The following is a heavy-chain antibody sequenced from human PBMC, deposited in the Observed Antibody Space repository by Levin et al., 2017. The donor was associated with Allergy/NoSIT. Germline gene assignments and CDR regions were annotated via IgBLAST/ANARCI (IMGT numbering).Heavy chain of an antibody. CDR2: INHGGST. J-gene: IGHJ4*02. CDR3: ARGLGYTGGHLPLDD. CDR1: GGSFSGYY. Sequence: MTSETLSLTCAVYGGSFSGYYWSWIRQPPGKGLEWIGEINHGGSTNYNPSLKSRVTISIDTSKNQFSLKLSSVTAADTAVYYCARGLGYTGGHLPLDDWGQGILVTVSS. V-gene: IGHV4-34*01. D-gene: IGHD6-19*01.